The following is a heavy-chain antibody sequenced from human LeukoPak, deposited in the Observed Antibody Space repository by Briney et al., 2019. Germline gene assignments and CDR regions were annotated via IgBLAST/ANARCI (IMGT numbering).Heavy chain of an antibody. V-gene: IGHV4-34*01. CDR3: ARALYYYDSSGIIDY. CDR2: INHSGST. Sequence: SETLSLTCAVYGGSFSGYYWSWIRQPPGKGLEWIGEINHSGSTNYNPSLKSRVTISVDTSKSQFSLKLSSVTAADTAVYYCARALYYYDSSGIIDYWGQGTLVTVSS. D-gene: IGHD3-22*01. J-gene: IGHJ4*02. CDR1: GGSFSGYY.